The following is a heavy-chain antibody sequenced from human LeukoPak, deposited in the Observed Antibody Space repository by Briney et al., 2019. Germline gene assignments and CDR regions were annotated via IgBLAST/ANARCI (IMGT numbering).Heavy chain of an antibody. V-gene: IGHV4-61*08. J-gene: IGHJ3*02. CDR3: AGDQGGSAHRHAFDI. CDR1: GGSVDTIDYY. CDR2: MYHTGSS. D-gene: IGHD1-26*01. Sequence: KPSETLSLTCTVSGGSVDTIDYYWSWIRQPPGKGLEWIGYMYHTGSSIYSPSLKSRLTLSVDTSKNQFTLNLSSMTAADTAVYYCAGDQGGSAHRHAFDIWGQGTLVTVSS.